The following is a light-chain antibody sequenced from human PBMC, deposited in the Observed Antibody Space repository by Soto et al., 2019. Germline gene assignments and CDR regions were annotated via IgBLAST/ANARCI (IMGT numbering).Light chain of an antibody. V-gene: IGKV1-5*03. CDR3: QQYNSYSLT. J-gene: IGKJ4*01. CDR2: KAS. CDR1: QSISSW. Sequence: DIQMTESPSTRSASVGDRVTITCRASQSISSWLAWYQQKPGKAPKFLIYKASNLEVGVPSRFSGSGSGTEFTLTISSLQPDDFATYYCQQYNSYSLTFGGGTKVDI.